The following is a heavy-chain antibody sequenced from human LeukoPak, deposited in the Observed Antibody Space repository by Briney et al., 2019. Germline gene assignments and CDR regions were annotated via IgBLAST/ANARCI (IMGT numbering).Heavy chain of an antibody. CDR3: ARDLDPDLTLLRGVPDAFDI. J-gene: IGHJ3*02. CDR2: ISANNGNI. V-gene: IGHV1-18*01. CDR1: GGTFSSYA. Sequence: ASVKVSCKASGGTFSSYAISWVRQAPGQGLEWMGWISANNGNINSAQKFQGRVTMTTDTSTSTAYLELRSLRSDDTAVFYCARDLDPDLTLLRGVPDAFDIWGQGTMVTVSS. D-gene: IGHD3-10*01.